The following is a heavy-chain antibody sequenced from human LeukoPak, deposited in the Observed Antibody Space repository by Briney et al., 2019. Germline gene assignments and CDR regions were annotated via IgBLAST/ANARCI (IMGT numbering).Heavy chain of an antibody. D-gene: IGHD2-2*01. CDR2: ISSSSSTI. CDR1: GFTFSNYS. CDR3: ARDGPQGRTPLPADSALDY. Sequence: PGGSLRLSCAASGFTFSNYSMNWVRQAPGKGLEWISYISSSSSTIFYADSVKGRFTISRDNAKNSLYLQMSSLRAEDAAVYYCARDGPQGRTPLPADSALDYWGQGTLVTVSS. J-gene: IGHJ4*02. V-gene: IGHV3-48*04.